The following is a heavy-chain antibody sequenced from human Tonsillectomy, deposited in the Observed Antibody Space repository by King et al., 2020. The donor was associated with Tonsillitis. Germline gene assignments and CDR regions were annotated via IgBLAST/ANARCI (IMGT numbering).Heavy chain of an antibody. CDR1: GFIFSSSA. V-gene: IGHV1-58*02. D-gene: IGHD3-22*01. Sequence: QLVQSGPEVKKPGTSVKVSCKASGFIFSSSAMQWVRQARGQRLEWIGWIVVGSGNTNYAQKFQERVTITRDMSTSTAYMELSSLRSEDTAVYYCAAITKIVVISDDNWFDPWGRGTLVTVST. CDR2: IVVGSGNT. CDR3: AAITKIVVISDDNWFDP. J-gene: IGHJ5*02.